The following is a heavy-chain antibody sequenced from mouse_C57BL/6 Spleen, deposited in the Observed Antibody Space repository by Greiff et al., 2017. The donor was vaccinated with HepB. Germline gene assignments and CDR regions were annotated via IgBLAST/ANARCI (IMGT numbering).Heavy chain of an antibody. V-gene: IGHV1-22*01. CDR2: INPNNGGT. CDR3: AREGYYGSSGDC. Sequence: VQLQQSGPELVKPGASVKMSCKASGYTFTDYNMHWVKQSHGKSLEWIGYINPNNGGTSYNQKFKGKATLTVNKSSSTAYMRLRSLTSEDSAVYCCAREGYYGSSGDCWGRGTTLAVSS. J-gene: IGHJ2*01. CDR1: GYTFTDYN. D-gene: IGHD1-1*01.